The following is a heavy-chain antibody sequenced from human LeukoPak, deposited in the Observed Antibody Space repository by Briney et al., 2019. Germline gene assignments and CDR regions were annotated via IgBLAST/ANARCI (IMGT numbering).Heavy chain of an antibody. D-gene: IGHD1-26*01. V-gene: IGHV3-33*01. CDR1: GFTFSSYG. CDR2: IWYDGSNK. Sequence: GGSLRLSCAASGFTFSSYGMHWVRQAPGKGLEWVAVIWYDGSNKYYADSVKGRFTISRDNSKNTLYLQMNSLRAEDTAVYYCARDGGSYAIGYWGQGTLVTVSS. CDR3: ARDGGSYAIGY. J-gene: IGHJ4*02.